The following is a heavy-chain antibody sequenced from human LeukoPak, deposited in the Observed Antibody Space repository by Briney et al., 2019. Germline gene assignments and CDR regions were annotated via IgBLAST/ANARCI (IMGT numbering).Heavy chain of an antibody. CDR3: ARGRSGHYFDY. V-gene: IGHV3-74*01. CDR2: INSDGSST. Sequence: GGSLRLSCAASGFTFSNYAMHWVRQAPGKGLVWVSRINSDGSSTSYADSVKGRVTISRDNAKKTLYLQMNSLRAEDTAVYYCARGRSGHYFDYWGQGTLVTVSS. J-gene: IGHJ4*02. CDR1: GFTFSNYA. D-gene: IGHD5-12*01.